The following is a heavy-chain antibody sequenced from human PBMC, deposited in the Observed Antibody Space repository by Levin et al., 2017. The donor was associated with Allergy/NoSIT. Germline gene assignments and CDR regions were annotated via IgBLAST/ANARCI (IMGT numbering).Heavy chain of an antibody. CDR2: ISVSDGST. J-gene: IGHJ6*03. Sequence: PGGSLRLSCAASGFTFSSYAMSWVRQAPGKGLEWVSTISVSDGSTYYADSVKGRFTISRDNSKNTLYLQMDSLRAEDTAVYYCAKGSRGGIAARPNYYYYMDVWGKGTTVTVSS. CDR1: GFTFSSYA. CDR3: AKGSRGGIAARPNYYYYMDV. D-gene: IGHD6-6*01. V-gene: IGHV3-23*01.